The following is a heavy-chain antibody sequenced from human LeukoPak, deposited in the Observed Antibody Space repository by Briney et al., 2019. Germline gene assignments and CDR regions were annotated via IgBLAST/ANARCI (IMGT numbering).Heavy chain of an antibody. CDR2: INPNSGGT. Sequence: ASVTVSCKASGYTFTGYYMHWMRQAPGQGLEWMGRINPNSGGTNYAQKFQGRVTMTRDTSISTAYMELSRLRSDDTAVYYCARDMGEVVGATLDYWGQGTLVTVSS. CDR1: GYTFTGYY. J-gene: IGHJ4*02. V-gene: IGHV1-2*06. CDR3: ARDMGEVVGATLDY. D-gene: IGHD1-26*01.